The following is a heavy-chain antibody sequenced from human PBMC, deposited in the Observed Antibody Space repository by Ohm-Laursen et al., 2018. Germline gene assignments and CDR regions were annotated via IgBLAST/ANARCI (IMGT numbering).Heavy chain of an antibody. Sequence: SETLSLTCTVSGAPISTHYWSWIRQPPGKGLEWIGYIYYSGTTNYNPSLKSRVTISLNTSKNQFSLKLSSVTAADTAVYYCARESGLVLWRIKAFDIWGQGTMATVSS. CDR2: IYYSGTT. CDR3: ARESGLVLWRIKAFDI. J-gene: IGHJ3*02. CDR1: GAPISTHY. V-gene: IGHV4-59*11. D-gene: IGHD6-19*01.